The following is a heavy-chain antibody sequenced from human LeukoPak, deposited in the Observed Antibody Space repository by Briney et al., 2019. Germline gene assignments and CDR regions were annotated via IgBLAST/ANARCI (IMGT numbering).Heavy chain of an antibody. V-gene: IGHV3-23*01. CDR2: ISGSGGST. J-gene: IGHJ4*02. CDR3: AKEGSGYYGSGSYYFDY. CDR1: GFTFSSYA. D-gene: IGHD3-10*01. Sequence: GGSLRLSCAASGFTFSSYAMSWVRQAPGKGLEWVSSISGSGGSTYDADSVKGRFTISRDNSKNTLYLQMNSLRAEDTAVYSCAKEGSGYYGSGSYYFDYWGQGTLVTVSS.